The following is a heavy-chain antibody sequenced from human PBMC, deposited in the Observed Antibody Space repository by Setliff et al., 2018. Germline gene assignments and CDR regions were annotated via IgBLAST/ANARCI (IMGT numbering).Heavy chain of an antibody. J-gene: IGHJ6*03. Sequence: GASVKVSCKASGYTFTGYYMHWVRQAPGQGLEWMGWINPNSGGTNYAQKFQGWVTMTRDTSISTAYMELSRLRSDDTAVYYCARVKVIVGATPRTYYMDVWGKGTTVTVSS. CDR1: GYTFTGYY. CDR2: INPNSGGT. V-gene: IGHV1-2*04. CDR3: ARVKVIVGATPRTYYMDV. D-gene: IGHD1-26*01.